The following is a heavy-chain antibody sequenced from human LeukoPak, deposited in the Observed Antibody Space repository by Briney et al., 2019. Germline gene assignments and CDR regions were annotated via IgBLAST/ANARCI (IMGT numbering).Heavy chain of an antibody. CDR3: ARLTMVRGAEPRDFDY. J-gene: IGHJ4*02. Sequence: SETLSLTCTVSGRSISSSSYYWGWIRQPPGKGLEWIGSIYYSGSTYYNPSLKSRVTISVDTSKNQFSLKLSSVTAADTAAYYCARLTMVRGAEPRDFDYWGQGTLVTVSS. V-gene: IGHV4-39*01. CDR2: IYYSGST. D-gene: IGHD3-10*01. CDR1: GRSISSSSYY.